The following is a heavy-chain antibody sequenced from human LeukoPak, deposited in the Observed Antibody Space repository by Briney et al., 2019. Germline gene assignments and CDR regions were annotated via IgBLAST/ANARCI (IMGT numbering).Heavy chain of an antibody. CDR3: ARGSPGGY. D-gene: IGHD6-19*01. J-gene: IGHJ4*02. CDR2: INPNSGGT. CDR1: GYTFTGYY. Sequence: ASVKVSCKASGYTFTGYYMHWVRQAPGQGLEWMGWINPNSGGTNYAQKFQGRVTMTRNTSIGTAYMELSSLRSEDTAVYYCARGSPGGYWGQGTLVTVSS. V-gene: IGHV1-2*02.